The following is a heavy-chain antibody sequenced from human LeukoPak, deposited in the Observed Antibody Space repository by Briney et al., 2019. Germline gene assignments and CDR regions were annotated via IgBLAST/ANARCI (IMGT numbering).Heavy chain of an antibody. V-gene: IGHV1-69*13. CDR3: ARETPPGLLGDY. D-gene: IGHD1-26*01. J-gene: IGHJ4*02. CDR2: IIPIFGTA. Sequence: SVKVSCKAFGYTFTTYYMHWVRQAPGQGLEWMGGIIPIFGTANYAQKFQGRVTITADESTSTAYMELSSLRSEDTAVYYCARETPPGLLGDYWGQGTLVTVSS. CDR1: GYTFTTYY.